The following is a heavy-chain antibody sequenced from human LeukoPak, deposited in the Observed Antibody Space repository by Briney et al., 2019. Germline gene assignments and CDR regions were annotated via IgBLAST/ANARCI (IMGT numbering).Heavy chain of an antibody. V-gene: IGHV1-8*01. D-gene: IGHD5-12*01. CDR3: ARAYSGYGIDY. J-gene: IGHJ4*02. CDR2: VNPSSGNT. CDR1: GYTFSSYD. Sequence: ASVTVSCKASGYTFSSYDINGVRQATGQGPEWRGWVNPSSGNTGYAQKFQGRVTMTRDTTISTAYMDLSSLRSEDTAVYYCARAYSGYGIDYWGQGTLVTDSS.